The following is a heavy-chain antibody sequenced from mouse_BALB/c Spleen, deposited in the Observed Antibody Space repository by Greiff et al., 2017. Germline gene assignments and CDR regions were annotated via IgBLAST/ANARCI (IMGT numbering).Heavy chain of an antibody. CDR2: IDPSDSET. Sequence: QVQLQQPGAELVKPGAPVKLSCKASGYTFTSYWMNWVKQRPGRGLEWIGRIDPSDSETHYNQKFKDKATLTVDKSSSTAYIQLSSLTSEDSAVYYCARDRVTTATGFDYWGQGTTLTVSS. CDR1: GYTFTSYW. J-gene: IGHJ2*01. D-gene: IGHD1-2*01. V-gene: IGHV1-69*02. CDR3: ARDRVTTATGFDY.